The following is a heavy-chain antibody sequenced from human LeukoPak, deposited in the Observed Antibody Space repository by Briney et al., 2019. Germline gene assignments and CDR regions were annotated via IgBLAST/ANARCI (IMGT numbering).Heavy chain of an antibody. CDR1: GGSISSGGYY. V-gene: IGHV4-31*03. D-gene: IGHD3-10*01. Sequence: PSETLSLTCTVSGGSISSGGYYWSWIRQHPGKGLEWIGYIYYSGSTYYNPSLKSRVSISVDTSKNQFSLKLISVTAADTAVYYCGRDLMRDYGSGTFYTAPDYWGQGTLVTVSS. CDR2: IYYSGST. J-gene: IGHJ4*02. CDR3: GRDLMRDYGSGTFYTAPDY.